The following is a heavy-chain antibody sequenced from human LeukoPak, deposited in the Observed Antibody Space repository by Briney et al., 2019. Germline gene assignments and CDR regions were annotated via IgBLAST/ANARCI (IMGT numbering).Heavy chain of an antibody. CDR1: GGSFSGYY. V-gene: IGHV4-34*01. D-gene: IGHD3-3*01. Sequence: PSETLSLTCAVYGGSFSGYYWSWIRQPPGKGLEWIGEINHSGSTNYNPSLKSRVTISVDTSKNQFSLKLSSVTAADTAVYYCARCVGAYYDFWSGYDPDYYYMDVWGKGTTVTVSS. CDR2: INHSGST. J-gene: IGHJ6*03. CDR3: ARCVGAYYDFWSGYDPDYYYMDV.